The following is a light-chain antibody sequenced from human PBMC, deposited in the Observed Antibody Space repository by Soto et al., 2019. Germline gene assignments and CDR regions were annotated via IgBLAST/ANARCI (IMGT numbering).Light chain of an antibody. CDR2: GNS. CDR3: QSYDSSLSVVV. CDR1: SSNIGAGYD. V-gene: IGLV1-40*01. Sequence: QSVLTQPPSVSGAPGQRVTISCTGSSSNIGAGYDVHWYQQFPGTAPKLLIYGNSNRPSGVPDRFSGSKSGTSASLAITGLQSDDQADYNCQSYDSSLSVVVFGGGTKVTVL. J-gene: IGLJ2*01.